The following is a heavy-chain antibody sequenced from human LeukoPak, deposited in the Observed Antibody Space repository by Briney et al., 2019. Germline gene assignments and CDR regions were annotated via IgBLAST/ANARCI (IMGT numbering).Heavy chain of an antibody. CDR2: INLNSVGT. Sequence: ASVKVSCKASGYTFSAYYIHWVRQAPGQGLEWMGWINLNSVGTNYAQKFQGRVTMTRDTSISTAYMELSRLTSDDTAVYYCARDNLVRGVAWFDPWGQGTPVTVSS. J-gene: IGHJ5*02. CDR1: GYTFSAYY. CDR3: ARDNLVRGVAWFDP. D-gene: IGHD3-10*01. V-gene: IGHV1-2*02.